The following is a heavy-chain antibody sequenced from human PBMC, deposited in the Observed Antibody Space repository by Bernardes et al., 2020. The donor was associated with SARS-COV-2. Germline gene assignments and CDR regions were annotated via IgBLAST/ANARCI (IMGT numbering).Heavy chain of an antibody. Sequence: SETLSLTCTVSGGSISSYYWSWIRQPPGKGLEWIGYIYYSGSTNYNPSLKSRVTILVDTSKNQFSLKLSSVTAADTAVYYCARGDCGGDCQLDYWGQETLVTVSS. J-gene: IGHJ4*02. CDR2: IYYSGST. CDR1: GGSISSYY. D-gene: IGHD2-21*02. V-gene: IGHV4-59*01. CDR3: ARGDCGGDCQLDY.